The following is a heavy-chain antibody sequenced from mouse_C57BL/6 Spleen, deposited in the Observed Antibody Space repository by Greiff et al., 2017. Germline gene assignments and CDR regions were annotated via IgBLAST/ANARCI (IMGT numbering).Heavy chain of an antibody. CDR3: ARNLIYYYGSSEYYYAMDY. V-gene: IGHV2-9-1*01. D-gene: IGHD1-1*01. Sequence: VQLQESGPGLVAPSQSLSITCTVSGFSLTSYAISWVRQPPGKGLEWLGVIWTGGGTNYNSALKSRLSISKDNSKSQVFLKMNSLQTDDTARYYCARNLIYYYGSSEYYYAMDYWGQGTSVTVSS. CDR2: IWTGGGT. J-gene: IGHJ4*01. CDR1: GFSLTSYA.